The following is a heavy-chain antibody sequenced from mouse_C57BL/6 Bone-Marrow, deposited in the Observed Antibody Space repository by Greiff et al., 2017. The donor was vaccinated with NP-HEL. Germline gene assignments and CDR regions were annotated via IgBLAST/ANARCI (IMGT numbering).Heavy chain of an antibody. CDR1: GYTFTDYY. D-gene: IGHD4-1*01. CDR3: ARLPDWDYWYFDV. CDR2: INPYNGGT. V-gene: IGHV1-19*01. J-gene: IGHJ1*03. Sequence: VQLKQSGPVLVKPGASVKMSCKASGYTFTDYYMNWVKQSHGKSLEWIGVINPYNGGTSYNQKFKGKATLTVDKSSSTAYMELNSLTSEDSAVYYCARLPDWDYWYFDVWGTGTTVTVSS.